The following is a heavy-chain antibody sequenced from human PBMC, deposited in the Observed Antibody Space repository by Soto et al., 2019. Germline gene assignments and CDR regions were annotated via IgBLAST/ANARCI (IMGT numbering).Heavy chain of an antibody. D-gene: IGHD1-1*01. Sequence: AGGSLRLSCAASGFTFSSYRMNWVRQAPGKGLEWVANINQDGSQKDYVDFVKGRFTISRDNARNSLYLQMNSLRAEDTAVYYCARDYRYPFDYWGQGNLVTVS. J-gene: IGHJ4*02. CDR3: ARDYRYPFDY. CDR2: INQDGSQK. CDR1: GFTFSSYR. V-gene: IGHV3-7*01.